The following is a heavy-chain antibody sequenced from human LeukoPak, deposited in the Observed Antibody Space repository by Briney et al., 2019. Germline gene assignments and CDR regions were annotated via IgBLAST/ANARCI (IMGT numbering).Heavy chain of an antibody. D-gene: IGHD6-19*01. Sequence: PSETLSLTCTVSGYSISSGYYWGWIRQPPGKGLEWIGSIYHSGSTYYNPSLKSRVTISVDTSKNQFSLKLSSVTAADTAVYYCARDEVAGTGVFDPWGQGTLVTVSS. J-gene: IGHJ5*02. CDR1: GYSISSGYY. CDR2: IYHSGST. CDR3: ARDEVAGTGVFDP. V-gene: IGHV4-38-2*02.